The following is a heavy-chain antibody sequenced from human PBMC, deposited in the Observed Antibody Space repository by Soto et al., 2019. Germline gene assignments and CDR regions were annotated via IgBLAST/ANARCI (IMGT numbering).Heavy chain of an antibody. CDR1: GGSVSSGSYY. J-gene: IGHJ3*02. CDR3: ARVERGTATTVVDAFDI. D-gene: IGHD1-1*01. Sequence: QVQLQQWGAALLKPSETLSLTCAVYGGSVSSGSYYWSWIRQPPGKGLEWIGEMSHSDGTHFNPSHRSRVTIAVDTSKNQFSLKMSFVTAADTALYYCARVERGTATTVVDAFDIWGPGTMVTVSS. V-gene: IGHV4-34*02. CDR2: MSHSDGT.